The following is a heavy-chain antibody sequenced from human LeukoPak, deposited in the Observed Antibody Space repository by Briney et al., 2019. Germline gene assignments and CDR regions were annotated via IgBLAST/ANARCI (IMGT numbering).Heavy chain of an antibody. Sequence: GGSLRLSCAASGFSFTGYWMSWVRQAPGKGLEWVADIKQDGSETYSVDSVKGRFTISRDNAKNSLYLQMNSLRVEDTAVYYCAREGPTMGASPWGYDLWGQGTLVTVSS. CDR2: IKQDGSET. D-gene: IGHD4/OR15-4a*01. J-gene: IGHJ5*02. V-gene: IGHV3-7*01. CDR1: GFSFTGYW. CDR3: AREGPTMGASPWGYDL.